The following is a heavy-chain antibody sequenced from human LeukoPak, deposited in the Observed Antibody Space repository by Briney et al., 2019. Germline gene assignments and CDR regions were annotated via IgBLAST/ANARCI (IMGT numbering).Heavy chain of an antibody. CDR3: AREMVRSKHYYDSSGYSD. CDR2: TYYSGST. CDR1: GGSISSGGYY. V-gene: IGHV4-31*03. D-gene: IGHD3-22*01. J-gene: IGHJ4*02. Sequence: PSETLSLTCTVSGGSISSGGYYWSWIRQHPGKGLEWIGYTYYSGSTYYNPSLKSRVTISVDTSKNQFSLKLSSVTAADTVVYYCAREMVRSKHYYDSSGYSDWGQGTLVTVSS.